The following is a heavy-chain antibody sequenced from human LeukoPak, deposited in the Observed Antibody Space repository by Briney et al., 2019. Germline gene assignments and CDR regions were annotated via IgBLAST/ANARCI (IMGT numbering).Heavy chain of an antibody. CDR3: ARARDVLLWFGEFLSHFDY. CDR1: GFTFSSYA. CDR2: ISGSGGST. J-gene: IGHJ4*02. Sequence: GGSLRLSCAASGFTFSSYAMNWVRQAPGKGLEWVSAISGSGGSTYYADSVKGRFTISRDNSKNTLYLQMNSLRAEDTAVYYCARARDVLLWFGEFLSHFDYWGQGTLVTVSS. D-gene: IGHD3-10*01. V-gene: IGHV3-23*01.